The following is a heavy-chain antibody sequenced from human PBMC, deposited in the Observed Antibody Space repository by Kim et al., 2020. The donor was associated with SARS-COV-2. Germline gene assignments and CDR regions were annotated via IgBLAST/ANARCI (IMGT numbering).Heavy chain of an antibody. V-gene: IGHV4-31*02. J-gene: IGHJ4*02. D-gene: IGHD1-26*01. CDR3: ASQVGANQGFDY. Sequence: YYNPSLKSRVTISVDTSKNQFSLKLSSVTAADTAVYYCASQVGANQGFDYWGQGTLVTVSS.